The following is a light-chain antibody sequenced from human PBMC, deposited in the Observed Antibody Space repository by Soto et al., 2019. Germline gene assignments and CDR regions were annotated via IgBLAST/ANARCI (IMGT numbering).Light chain of an antibody. CDR3: CSYTNGKTYV. CDR1: SSDVGGYDY. J-gene: IGLJ1*01. Sequence: QSVLTQPASVSGSPGQSITISCTGTSSDVGGYDYVSWYQQHPGKAPKLMIYDVSNRPSGVSNHFSGSKSGNMASLTISGLQTEDEADYYCCSYTNGKTYVFGTGTKVTVL. V-gene: IGLV2-14*01. CDR2: DVS.